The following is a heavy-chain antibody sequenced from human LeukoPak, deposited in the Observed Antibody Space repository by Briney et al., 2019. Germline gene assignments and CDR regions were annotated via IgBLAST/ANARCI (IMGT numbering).Heavy chain of an antibody. J-gene: IGHJ4*02. D-gene: IGHD1-7*01. CDR3: ARSTVDVRWGRQREELYFDY. CDR1: GYTCTSYG. V-gene: IGHV1-18*01. CDR2: ISAYNGNT. Sequence: GASVKVSCKASGYTCTSYGISWVRQAPGQGLEWMGWISAYNGNTNDAQKLQGRVTMTTDTSTSTAYMELRSLRSDDTAVYYCARSTVDVRWGRQREELYFDYWGQGTLVTVSS.